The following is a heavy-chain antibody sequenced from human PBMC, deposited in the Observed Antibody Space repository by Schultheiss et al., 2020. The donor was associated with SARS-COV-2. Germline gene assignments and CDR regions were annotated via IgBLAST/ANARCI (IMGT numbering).Heavy chain of an antibody. CDR3: ARAKGLERRWFDP. J-gene: IGHJ5*02. CDR2: IRSKANSYAT. V-gene: IGHV3-73*01. D-gene: IGHD1-1*01. CDR1: GFTFSNYA. Sequence: GGSLRLSCAASGFTFSNYAMHWVRQAPGKGLEWVGRIRSKANSYATAYAASVKGRFTISRDDSKNTAYLQMNSLKTEDTAVYYCARAKGLERRWFDPWGQGTLVTVSS.